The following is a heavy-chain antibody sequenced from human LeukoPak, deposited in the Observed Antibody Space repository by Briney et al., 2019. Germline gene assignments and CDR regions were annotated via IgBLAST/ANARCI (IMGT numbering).Heavy chain of an antibody. CDR3: ARGRYGDYFDY. Sequence: SETLSLTCTVSGDSISSSSYYWGWIRQPPGKGLEWIGSIYYSGSTYYNPSLRSRVTMSVDTSKNQFSLKLSSVTAADTAVYYCARGRYGDYFDYWGQGTLVTVSS. V-gene: IGHV4-39*01. J-gene: IGHJ4*02. CDR2: IYYSGST. D-gene: IGHD4-17*01. CDR1: GDSISSSSYY.